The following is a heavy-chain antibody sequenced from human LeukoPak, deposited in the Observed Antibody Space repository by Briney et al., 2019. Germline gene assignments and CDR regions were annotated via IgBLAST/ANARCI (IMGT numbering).Heavy chain of an antibody. D-gene: IGHD6-13*01. V-gene: IGHV4-39*07. J-gene: IGHJ6*03. CDR3: ARSRGSSWYVPPERDYYYYMDV. CDR1: GGSITSTDYY. CDR2: IYYSGST. Sequence: PSETLSLTCTVSGGSITSTDYYWGWIRQPPGKGLEWIGSIYYSGSTYYNASFMSRVTISVDTSKNQFSLKLSSVTAADTAVYYCARSRGSSWYVPPERDYYYYMDVWGKGTTVTVSS.